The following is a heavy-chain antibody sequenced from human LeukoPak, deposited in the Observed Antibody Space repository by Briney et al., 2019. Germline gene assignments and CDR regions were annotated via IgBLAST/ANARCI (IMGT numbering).Heavy chain of an antibody. CDR1: GFTFSTYA. CDR3: ARQMGNWNDGRSFDP. V-gene: IGHV3-23*01. Sequence: GGSLRLSCAASGFTFSTYAMSWVRQAPGKGLKWVSAVGLSGSVTYYADSVKGRFTISRDNSKNTLYLQMNTLRAEDTAVYYCARQMGNWNDGRSFDPWGHRTLVTVSS. D-gene: IGHD1-1*01. CDR2: VGLSGSVT. J-gene: IGHJ5*02.